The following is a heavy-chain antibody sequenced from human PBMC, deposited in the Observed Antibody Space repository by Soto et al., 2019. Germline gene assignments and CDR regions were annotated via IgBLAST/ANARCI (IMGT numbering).Heavy chain of an antibody. J-gene: IGHJ6*03. CDR3: ARGDCVGGTCYSLAASFYYYMDV. CDR1: GFTFSNYW. Sequence: EVQLVESGGGLVQPGGSLRLCCAASGFTFSNYWMYWVRQAPGKGLEWVSRINSDGSVSSYADSVKGRLTISRDNVKNTLYLQMDSLRAEDTAAYFCARGDCVGGTCYSLAASFYYYMDVWGKGTTVTVFS. CDR2: INSDGSVS. D-gene: IGHD2-15*01. V-gene: IGHV3-74*02.